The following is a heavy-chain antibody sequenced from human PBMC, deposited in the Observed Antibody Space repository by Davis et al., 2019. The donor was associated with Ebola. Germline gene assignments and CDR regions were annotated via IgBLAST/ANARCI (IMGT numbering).Heavy chain of an antibody. CDR1: GYSFTTYW. D-gene: IGHD6-19*01. V-gene: IGHV5-10-1*01. CDR2: IDPSDSYT. Sequence: GESLKISCKGSGYSFTTYWIYWVRQMPGKGLEWMGKIDPSDSYTNYSPSFQGHVTISADKSISTAYLQWSSLQASDTAMYYCARGGYSSLNWYFDLWGRGTLVTVSS. J-gene: IGHJ2*01. CDR3: ARGGYSSLNWYFDL.